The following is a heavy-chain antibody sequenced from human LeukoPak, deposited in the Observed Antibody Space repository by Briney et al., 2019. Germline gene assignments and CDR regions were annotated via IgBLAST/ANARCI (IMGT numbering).Heavy chain of an antibody. CDR1: GGTFSSYA. Sequence: GASVKVSCKASGGTFSSYAISWVRQAPGQGLEWMGGIIPIFGTANYAQKFQGRVTITADESTSTAYMELSSLRSEDTAVYYCARVYDILTGYHGFDPWGQGTRVTVSS. J-gene: IGHJ5*02. D-gene: IGHD3-9*01. CDR2: IIPIFGTA. V-gene: IGHV1-69*13. CDR3: ARVYDILTGYHGFDP.